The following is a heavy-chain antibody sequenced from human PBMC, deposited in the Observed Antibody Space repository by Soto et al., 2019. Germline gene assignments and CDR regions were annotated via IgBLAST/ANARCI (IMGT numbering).Heavy chain of an antibody. CDR2: IDPSDSYT. D-gene: IGHD2-2*01. Sequence: GESLKISCRGSVYSFTTYWINWVRQMPGKGLEWMGRIDPSDSYTNYSPSFQGHVTISVDKSISTAYLQWSSLKASDTAMYYCAIALGYCSSTSCYSGYAMDVWGQGTTVTVSS. V-gene: IGHV5-10-1*01. CDR3: AIALGYCSSTSCYSGYAMDV. J-gene: IGHJ6*02. CDR1: VYSFTTYW.